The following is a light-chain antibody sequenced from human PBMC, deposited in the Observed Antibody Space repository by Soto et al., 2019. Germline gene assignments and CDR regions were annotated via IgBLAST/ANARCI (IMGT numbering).Light chain of an antibody. Sequence: QSVLTQPASVSASPGQSITISCTGTSNDVGLYNYVSWYQHHPGNAPKLIIYGVSDRPSGVSNRFSGSKSGNTASLTISGLQAEDEADYYCTSYTTTTLEVFGTGTKVTVL. CDR2: GVS. CDR1: SNDVGLYNY. CDR3: TSYTTTTLEV. V-gene: IGLV2-14*01. J-gene: IGLJ1*01.